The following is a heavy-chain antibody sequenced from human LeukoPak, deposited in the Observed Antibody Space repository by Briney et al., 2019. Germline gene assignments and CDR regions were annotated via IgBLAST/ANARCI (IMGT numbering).Heavy chain of an antibody. CDR1: GFIVSSYY. V-gene: IGHV3-53*01. CDR2: IYGDGST. Sequence: GGSLRLSCAASGFIVSSYYMTWVRQAPGKGLEWVSVIYGDGSTYYTDSVKGRFAISRDNSKNTLYLQMNSLSAEDTAVYYCARGYWGYWGQGTLVTVSS. J-gene: IGHJ4*02. CDR3: ARGYWGY. D-gene: IGHD2-8*02.